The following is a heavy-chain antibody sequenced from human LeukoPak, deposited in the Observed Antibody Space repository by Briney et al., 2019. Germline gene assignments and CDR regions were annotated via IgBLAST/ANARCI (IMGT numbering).Heavy chain of an antibody. CDR1: GFTFSSYS. D-gene: IGHD3-22*01. CDR2: ISSSSSYI. Sequence: GESLRLSCAASGFTFSSYSMNWVRQAPGKGLEWVSSISSSSSYIYYADSVKGRFTISRDNAKNSLYLQMNSLRAEDTAVYYCARGPTTMIDAFDIWGQGTMVTVSS. J-gene: IGHJ3*02. V-gene: IGHV3-21*01. CDR3: ARGPTTMIDAFDI.